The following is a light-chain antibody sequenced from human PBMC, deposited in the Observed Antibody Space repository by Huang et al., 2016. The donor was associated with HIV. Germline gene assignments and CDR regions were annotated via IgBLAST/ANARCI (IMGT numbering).Light chain of an antibody. CDR3: QQYDTLRLT. Sequence: DIQMTQSPSSLSASLGDRVTITCQASQDIANYLNWYQQKPGKAPKLLIYDASNLETGVPSRFSGSGSGTDFTFTISSLQPEDVATYYCQQYDTLRLTFGGGTKVEIK. V-gene: IGKV1-33*01. CDR2: DAS. CDR1: QDIANY. J-gene: IGKJ4*01.